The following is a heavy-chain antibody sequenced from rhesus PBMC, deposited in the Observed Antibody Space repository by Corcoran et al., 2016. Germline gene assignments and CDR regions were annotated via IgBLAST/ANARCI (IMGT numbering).Heavy chain of an antibody. V-gene: IGHV4-173*01. J-gene: IGHJ5-2*02. Sequence: QLQLQESGPGLVKPSETLSLTCAVSGGAISRNYWSWLRQPPGKGLEWIGRIPGSGGSTDYNPSLKSRVTISTDTSKNQFSLKLSSVTAADTAVYSCVRAGYKGNSLDVWGRGVLVTVSS. CDR1: GGAISRNY. CDR3: VRAGYKGNSLDV. D-gene: IGHD5-24*01. CDR2: IPGSGGST.